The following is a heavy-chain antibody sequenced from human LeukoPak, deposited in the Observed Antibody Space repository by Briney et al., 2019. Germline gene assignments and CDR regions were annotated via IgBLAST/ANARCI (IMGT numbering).Heavy chain of an antibody. D-gene: IGHD1-1*01. V-gene: IGHV3-33*01. CDR2: IWNDGSNK. CDR1: GFTFSSYG. J-gene: IGHJ3*02. Sequence: QPGRSLRLSCAASGFTFSSYGMHWVRQAPGKGLEWVAVIWNDGSNKYYADSVKGRFTISRDNSKNTLYLQMNSLRAEDTAVYYCARFRGQYNWNDGAFDIWGQGTMVTVSS. CDR3: ARFRGQYNWNDGAFDI.